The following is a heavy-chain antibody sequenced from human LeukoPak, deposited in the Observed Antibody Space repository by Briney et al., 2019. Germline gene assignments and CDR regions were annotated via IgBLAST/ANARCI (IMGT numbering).Heavy chain of an antibody. CDR3: ARGRQQQLVRGVNWFDP. CDR1: GGSFSGYY. Sequence: PSETLSLTCAVYGGSFSGYYWSWIRQPPGKGLEWIGEINHSGSTNYNPSLKSRVTISVDTSKNQSSLKLSSVTAADTAVYYCARGRQQQLVRGVNWFDPWGQGTLVTVSS. CDR2: INHSGST. D-gene: IGHD6-13*01. V-gene: IGHV4-34*01. J-gene: IGHJ5*02.